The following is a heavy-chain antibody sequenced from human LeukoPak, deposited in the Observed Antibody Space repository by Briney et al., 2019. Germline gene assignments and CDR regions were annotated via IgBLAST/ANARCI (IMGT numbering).Heavy chain of an antibody. Sequence: PGGSLRLSCATSRFSFSTYSMYWVRQAPEKGLEWLSYISSSGNTTYYSESVKGRFTMSRDNAKKSLHLQMNSLRVEDTAVYYCVGALGSCGGPGCTWGAFDIWGLGSMVTVSS. CDR2: ISSSGNTT. J-gene: IGHJ3*02. V-gene: IGHV3-48*04. CDR3: VGALGSCGGPGCTWGAFDI. CDR1: RFSFSTYS. D-gene: IGHD2-21*01.